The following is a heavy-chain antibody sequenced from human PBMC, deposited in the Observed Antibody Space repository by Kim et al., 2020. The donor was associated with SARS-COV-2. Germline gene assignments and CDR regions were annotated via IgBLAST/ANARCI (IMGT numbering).Heavy chain of an antibody. Sequence: GGSLRLSCAASGFTFSSYSMNWVRQAPGKGLEWVSYISSSSSTIYYADSVKGRFTISRDNAKNSLYLQMNSLRDEDTAVYYCASQLGDSFHYYYYGMDVWRRGTTVTVSS. V-gene: IGHV3-48*02. CDR1: GFTFSSYS. CDR3: ASQLGDSFHYYYYGMDV. J-gene: IGHJ6*02. CDR2: ISSSSSTI. D-gene: IGHD5-18*01.